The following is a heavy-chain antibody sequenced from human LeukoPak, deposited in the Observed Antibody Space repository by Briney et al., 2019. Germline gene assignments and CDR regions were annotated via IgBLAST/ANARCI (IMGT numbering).Heavy chain of an antibody. V-gene: IGHV4-4*07. CDR1: GGSISSYY. J-gene: IGHJ4*02. CDR3: ARDRDYYDSSGYYSGYYFDY. CDR2: IYTSGST. Sequence: SETLSLTCTVSGGSISSYYWSWIRQPAGKGLEWIGRIYTSGSTNYNPSLKSRVTMSVGTSKNQFSLKLSSVTAADTAVYYCARDRDYYDSSGYYSGYYFDYWGQGTLVTVSS. D-gene: IGHD3-22*01.